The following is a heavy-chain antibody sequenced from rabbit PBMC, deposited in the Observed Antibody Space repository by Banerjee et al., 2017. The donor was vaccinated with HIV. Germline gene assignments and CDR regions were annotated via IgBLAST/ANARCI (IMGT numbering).Heavy chain of an antibody. Sequence: QEHLEESGGDLVKPEGSLTLTCTASGFSFSSSYWMCWVRQAPGKGLELIACIYSSNGDKWYASWVNGRFSISRSTSLNTVDLKMTSLTVADTANYFCARDRDGDAGEGSLAVWGPGTL. CDR3: ARDRDGDAGEGSLAV. CDR1: GFSFSSSYW. J-gene: IGHJ4*01. V-gene: IGHV1S43*01. D-gene: IGHD6-1*01. CDR2: IYSSNGDK.